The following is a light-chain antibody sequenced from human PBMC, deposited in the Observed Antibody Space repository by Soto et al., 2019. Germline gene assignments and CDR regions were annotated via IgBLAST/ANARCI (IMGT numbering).Light chain of an antibody. J-gene: IGKJ2*01. V-gene: IGKV3-15*01. CDR3: QQGHNWPLT. CDR1: QSINSE. CDR2: GAS. Sequence: EIVMTQSPATLSLSPGERAALSCRASQSINSELAWYQQKPGQPPRLLIYGASTRATGVPARFTGSESGSEFTLTISRLQSEEFAVYYCQQGHNWPLTFGQGTRLE.